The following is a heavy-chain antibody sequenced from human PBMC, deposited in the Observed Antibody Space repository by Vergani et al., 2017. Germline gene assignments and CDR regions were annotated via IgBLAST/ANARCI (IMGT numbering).Heavy chain of an antibody. D-gene: IGHD3-22*01. CDR2: IRSKAYGGTT. J-gene: IGHJ4*02. Sequence: EVQLVESGGGLVQPGRSLRLSCTASGFTFGDYAMSWVRQAPGKRLEWVGFIRSKAYGGTTEYAASVKGRFTISRDDSKSIAYLQMNSLKTEDTAVYYCARLSYDTTPYLQGGYDCWGQGTLVSVSS. CDR1: GFTFGDYA. V-gene: IGHV3-49*04. CDR3: ARLSYDTTPYLQGGYDC.